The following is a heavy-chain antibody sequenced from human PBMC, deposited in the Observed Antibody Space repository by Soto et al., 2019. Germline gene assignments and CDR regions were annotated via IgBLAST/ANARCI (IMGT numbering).Heavy chain of an antibody. Sequence: PSETLSLTCAVSGGSISSGGYSWSWIRQPPGKGLEWIGYIYHSGSTYYNPSLKSRVTISVDRSKNQFSLKLSSVTAADTAVYYCAREWYYYGSGREYNWFDPWGQGTLVTVSS. CDR2: IYHSGST. CDR1: GGSISSGGYS. CDR3: AREWYYYGSGREYNWFDP. D-gene: IGHD3-10*01. V-gene: IGHV4-30-2*01. J-gene: IGHJ5*02.